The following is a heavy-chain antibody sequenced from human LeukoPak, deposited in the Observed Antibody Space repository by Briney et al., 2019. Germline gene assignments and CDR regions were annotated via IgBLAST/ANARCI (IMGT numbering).Heavy chain of an antibody. Sequence: GGSLRLSCAASGNYWMHWVRQAPGKGLEWVSHINSDTNITPYTASVSGRFTISRDNAKNSLYLHVNSLRDEDTAVYYCVRDHDWSFDLWGQGALVTVSS. V-gene: IGHV3-48*02. CDR2: INSDTNIT. CDR3: VRDHDWSFDL. D-gene: IGHD1-1*01. CDR1: GNYW. J-gene: IGHJ4*02.